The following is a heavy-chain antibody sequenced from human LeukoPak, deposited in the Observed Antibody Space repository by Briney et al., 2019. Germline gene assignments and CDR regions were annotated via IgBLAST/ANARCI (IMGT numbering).Heavy chain of an antibody. V-gene: IGHV3-48*01. CDR1: GFTFSSYS. CDR3: AKDGGYCSSTSCKGFDP. J-gene: IGHJ5*02. CDR2: ISSSSSTI. Sequence: PGGSLRLSCAASGFTFSSYSMNWVRQAPGKGLEWDSYISSSSSTIYYADSVKGRFTISRDNAKNSLYLQMNSLRAEDTAVYYCAKDGGYCSSTSCKGFDPSGQGTLVTVSS. D-gene: IGHD2-2*01.